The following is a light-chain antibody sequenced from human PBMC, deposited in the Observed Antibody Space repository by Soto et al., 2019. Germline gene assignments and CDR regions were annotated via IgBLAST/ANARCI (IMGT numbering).Light chain of an antibody. CDR2: KAS. J-gene: IGKJ5*01. CDR1: QTISSW. CDR3: QQCHATPLT. V-gene: IGKV1-5*03. Sequence: DIQMTQSPSTLSGSVGDGVTITCRASQTISSWLAWYQQKPGKAPKLLIYKASTLKSGVPSRFSGSGYGTDFTLTITTLQPEDVGIYYCQQCHATPLTLGQGTRLEIK.